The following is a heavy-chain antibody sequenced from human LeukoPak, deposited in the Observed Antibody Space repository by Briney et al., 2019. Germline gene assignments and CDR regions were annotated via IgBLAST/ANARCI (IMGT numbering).Heavy chain of an antibody. CDR1: GYTFTGYY. Sequence: ASVKVSCKASGYTFTGYYMHWVRQAPGQGLEWMGWINPNSGGTNYAQKFQGRVTMTRDTSISTAYMELSRLRSDDTAVYYRARGVAVAGMYYYYMDVWGKGTTVTISS. D-gene: IGHD6-19*01. J-gene: IGHJ6*03. V-gene: IGHV1-2*02. CDR2: INPNSGGT. CDR3: ARGVAVAGMYYYYMDV.